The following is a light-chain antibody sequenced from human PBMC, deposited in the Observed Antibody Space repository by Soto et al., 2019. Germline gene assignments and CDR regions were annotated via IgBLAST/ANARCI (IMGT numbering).Light chain of an antibody. Sequence: QSALTQPASVSGSPGQSITISCTGTSSDVGDYNLVSWYQQHPGKAPKLMIYEVSKRPSGVSNRFSGSKSGNTASLTISGLQAEDEADYYCCSSAGSSTLVFGGGTQLTVL. CDR1: SSDVGDYNL. CDR3: CSSAGSSTLV. CDR2: EVS. V-gene: IGLV2-23*02. J-gene: IGLJ7*01.